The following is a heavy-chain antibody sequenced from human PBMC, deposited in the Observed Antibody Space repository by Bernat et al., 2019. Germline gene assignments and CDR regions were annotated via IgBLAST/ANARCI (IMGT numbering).Heavy chain of an antibody. Sequence: QVQLVQSGAEVKKPGSSVKVSCKASGGTFSSYTISWVRQAPGQGLEWMGRIIPILGIANYAQKFQGRVTITADKSTSTAYMELSSLRSEDTAVYYCARDSGDSSGGWFGPWGQGTLVTGSS. CDR2: IIPILGIA. J-gene: IGHJ5*02. CDR3: ARDSGDSSGGWFGP. CDR1: GGTFSSYT. D-gene: IGHD3-22*01. V-gene: IGHV1-69*08.